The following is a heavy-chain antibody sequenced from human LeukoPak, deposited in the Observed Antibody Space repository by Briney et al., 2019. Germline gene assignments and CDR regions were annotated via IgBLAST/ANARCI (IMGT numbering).Heavy chain of an antibody. D-gene: IGHD3-3*01. J-gene: IGHJ4*02. CDR2: IIPIFGTA. CDR1: GGTFSSYA. Sequence: SVKVSCKASGGTFSSYAISWVRQAPGQGLEWMGGIIPIFGTANYAQKFQGRVTITADESTSTAYMELSSLRSEDTAVYYCARSNYDFWSGPPLDYWGQGTLVTVSS. V-gene: IGHV1-69*13. CDR3: ARSNYDFWSGPPLDY.